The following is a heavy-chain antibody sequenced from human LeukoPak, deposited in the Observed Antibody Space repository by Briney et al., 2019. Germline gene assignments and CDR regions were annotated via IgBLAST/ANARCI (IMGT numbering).Heavy chain of an antibody. J-gene: IGHJ4*02. CDR1: GYTFTSYA. V-gene: IGHV1-3*01. Sequence: ASVKVSCKASGYTFTSYAMHWVRQAPGQRLEWMGWINAGNGNTKYSQKFQGRVTITRDTSASTAYMELSSLRSEDTAVYYCARVYYYDSSGSGRYFDYWGQGTLVTVSS. CDR3: ARVYYYDSSGSGRYFDY. D-gene: IGHD3-22*01. CDR2: INAGNGNT.